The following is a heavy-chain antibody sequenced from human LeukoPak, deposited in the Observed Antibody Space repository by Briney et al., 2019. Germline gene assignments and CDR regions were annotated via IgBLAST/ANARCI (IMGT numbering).Heavy chain of an antibody. Sequence: ASVKVSFKASGYTFTSYYMHWVRQAPGQGLEWMGIINPSGGSTSYAQKFQGRVTMTRDMSTSTVYMELSSLRSEDTAVYYCARDFDTYYYDSSGYSPSYYFDYWGQGTLVTVSS. CDR2: INPSGGST. CDR3: ARDFDTYYYDSSGYSPSYYFDY. D-gene: IGHD3-22*01. V-gene: IGHV1-46*01. CDR1: GYTFTSYY. J-gene: IGHJ4*02.